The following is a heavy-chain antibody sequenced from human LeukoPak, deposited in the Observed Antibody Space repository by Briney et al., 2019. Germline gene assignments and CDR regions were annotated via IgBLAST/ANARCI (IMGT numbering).Heavy chain of an antibody. V-gene: IGHV4-39*07. D-gene: IGHD3-3*01. Sequence: SETLSLTCIVSGGSITSSYYWGWIRQSPGKGLEWIGSIFYSGSTYYNPSLESRVTISIDTSENQFSLKLSSVTAADTAVYYCARDLGPDYDFWSASSKWFDPWGQGTLVTVSS. CDR3: ARDLGPDYDFWSASSKWFDP. CDR2: IFYSGST. CDR1: GGSITSSYY. J-gene: IGHJ5*02.